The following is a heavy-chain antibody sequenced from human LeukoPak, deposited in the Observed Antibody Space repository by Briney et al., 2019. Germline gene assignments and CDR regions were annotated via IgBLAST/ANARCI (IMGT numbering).Heavy chain of an antibody. Sequence: SETLSLTCTVSGGSISSYYWSWIRQPPGKGLEWIGYIYHTGITNYNPSLKSRVTISLDTSKNQFPLNLSSVTAADTAVYYCARHPYSTSWYYFDYWGQGTLVTVSS. CDR3: ARHPYSTSWYYFDY. CDR2: IYHTGIT. V-gene: IGHV4-59*08. J-gene: IGHJ4*02. D-gene: IGHD2-2*01. CDR1: GGSISSYY.